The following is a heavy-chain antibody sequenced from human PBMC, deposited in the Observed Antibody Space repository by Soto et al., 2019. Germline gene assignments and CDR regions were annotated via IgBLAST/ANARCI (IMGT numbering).Heavy chain of an antibody. J-gene: IGHJ4*02. CDR3: ASAPKTDRGVTTPYYFDY. D-gene: IGHD3-10*01. V-gene: IGHV4-31*03. CDR1: GGSISSGDYY. CDR2: IYYNGNT. Sequence: PSETLSLTCTVSGGSISSGDYYWSWIRQLPGKDLEWIAYIYYNGNTYYTPSLKSRATISLDTSRNQFFLNLNSVTAADTAVYYCASAPKTDRGVTTPYYFDYWGQGTLVTVSS.